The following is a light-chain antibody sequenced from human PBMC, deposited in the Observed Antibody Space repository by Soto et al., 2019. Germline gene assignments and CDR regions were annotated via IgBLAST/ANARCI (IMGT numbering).Light chain of an antibody. Sequence: QPALTQPPSASGSPGQSVTISCTGTSSDISKYNYVSWYQQHPGKAPKLLIYEVNKRPSEVPERFSGSKSANTASLTVSGLQAEDEADYYCSSYAGRNNVIFGGGTKLTVL. CDR3: SSYAGRNNVI. J-gene: IGLJ2*01. CDR1: SSDISKYNY. CDR2: EVN. V-gene: IGLV2-8*01.